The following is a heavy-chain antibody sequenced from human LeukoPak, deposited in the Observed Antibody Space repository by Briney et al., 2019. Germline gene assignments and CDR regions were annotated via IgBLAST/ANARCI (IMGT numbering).Heavy chain of an antibody. J-gene: IGHJ3*01. CDR1: GGTFSIYA. Sequence: SVSVSCKASGGTFSIYAIRWVRQAPGQGLEWMGGISPIFGTANYAQKFQGRVTITADESTSTAYMELSSLRSEDTAVYYCARVEDVDTAMVPVWGQGTMVTVSS. D-gene: IGHD5-18*01. V-gene: IGHV1-69*01. CDR3: ARVEDVDTAMVPV. CDR2: ISPIFGTA.